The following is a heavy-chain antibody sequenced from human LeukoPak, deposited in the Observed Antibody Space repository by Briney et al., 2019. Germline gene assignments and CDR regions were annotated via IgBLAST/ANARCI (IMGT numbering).Heavy chain of an antibody. CDR3: AKDRGTIVHNWYFDI. J-gene: IGHJ2*01. CDR2: IRGGGDST. Sequence: GGSLRLSCAASGFTFGCYAMSWVRQAPGKGLEWVSTIRGGGDSTYYADSLKGRSTISRDNSQNTLYLQMNGLRGEDTAIYYCAKDRGTIVHNWYFDIWGRGTLLTVSS. D-gene: IGHD2/OR15-2a*01. CDR1: GFTFGCYA. V-gene: IGHV3-23*01.